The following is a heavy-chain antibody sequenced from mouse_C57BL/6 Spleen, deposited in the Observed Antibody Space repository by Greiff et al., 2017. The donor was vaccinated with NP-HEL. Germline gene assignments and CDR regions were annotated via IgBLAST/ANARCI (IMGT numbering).Heavy chain of an antibody. CDR1: GFTFSSYA. D-gene: IGHD1-1*01. V-gene: IGHV5-9-1*02. CDR2: ISSGGDYI. CDR3: TRENGSSSFDY. Sequence: EVQVVESGEGLVKPGGSLKLSCAASGFTFSSYAMSWVRQTPEKRLEWVAYISSGGDYIYYADTVKGRFTISRDNARNTLYLQMSSLKSEDTAMYYCTRENGSSSFDYWGQGTTLTVSS. J-gene: IGHJ2*01.